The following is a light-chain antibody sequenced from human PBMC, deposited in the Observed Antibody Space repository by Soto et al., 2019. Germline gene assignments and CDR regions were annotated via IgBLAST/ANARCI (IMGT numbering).Light chain of an antibody. J-gene: IGKJ5*01. V-gene: IGKV3-20*01. CDR2: GAS. CDR3: QQYTSSLIT. Sequence: IVLTQSPGTLSLSPGERATLSCRASQSVSNNYLAWYQQKPGQAPRLLIYGASNRATGIPARFSASGSGTEFTFIISSLQSEDFVVYYCQQYTSSLITFGQGTRLEIK. CDR1: QSVSNNY.